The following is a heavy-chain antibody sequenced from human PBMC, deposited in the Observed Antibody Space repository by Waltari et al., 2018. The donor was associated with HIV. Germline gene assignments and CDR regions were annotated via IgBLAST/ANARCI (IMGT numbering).Heavy chain of an antibody. CDR1: GGSISSGDYY. V-gene: IGHV4-30-4*08. D-gene: IGHD6-6*01. Sequence: QVQLQESGPGLVKPSQTLSLTCTVSGGSISSGDYYWRWIRQPPGKGLEWIGSIYYSGSTYYNPSLKSRVTISVDRSKNQFSLKLSSVTAADTAVYYCASLQYSSSGHNWFDPWGQGTLVTVSS. J-gene: IGHJ5*02. CDR2: IYYSGST. CDR3: ASLQYSSSGHNWFDP.